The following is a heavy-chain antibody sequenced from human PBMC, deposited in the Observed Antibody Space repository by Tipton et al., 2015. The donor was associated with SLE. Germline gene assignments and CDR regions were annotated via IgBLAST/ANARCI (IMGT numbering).Heavy chain of an antibody. CDR3: ARDNRWDRMEVYYYYYGMDV. CDR1: GFTFSSHS. J-gene: IGHJ6*02. CDR2: ISSSSSYI. V-gene: IGHV3-21*01. D-gene: IGHD1-26*01. Sequence: SLRLSCAASGFTFSSHSMNWVRQAPGKGLEWVSSISSSSSYIYYADSVKGRFTISRDNAKNSLYLQMNSLRAEDTAVYYCARDNRWDRMEVYYYYYGMDVWGQGTTVTVSS.